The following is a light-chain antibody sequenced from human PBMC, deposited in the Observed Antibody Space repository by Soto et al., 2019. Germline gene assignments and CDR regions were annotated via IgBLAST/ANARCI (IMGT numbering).Light chain of an antibody. CDR3: QQDYDLPYT. Sequence: EIVVTQSPATLSLSPGERATLSCRASQSVSSSSLSWYQQKPGQAPRLLIYGTSTRATGIPARFSGSGSGTDFTLTISSLQPEDFAVYYCQQDYDLPYTFGQGTKLEIK. CDR1: QSVSSSS. J-gene: IGKJ2*01. V-gene: IGKV3D-7*01. CDR2: GTS.